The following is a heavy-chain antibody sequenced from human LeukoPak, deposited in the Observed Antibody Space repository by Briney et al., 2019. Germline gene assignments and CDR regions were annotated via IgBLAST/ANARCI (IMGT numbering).Heavy chain of an antibody. CDR3: ARAGGGWFFDY. CDR2: ISGSGTTI. J-gene: IGHJ4*02. D-gene: IGHD6-19*01. CDR1: GFTFSSYS. Sequence: PGGSLRLSCEASGFTFSSYSMNWVRQAPGKGLECVSYISGSGTTIYYADSVKGRFTISSDNAKNSLYLQMNSLRDDDTAVYFCARAGGGWFFDYWGQGTLVTVSS. V-gene: IGHV3-48*02.